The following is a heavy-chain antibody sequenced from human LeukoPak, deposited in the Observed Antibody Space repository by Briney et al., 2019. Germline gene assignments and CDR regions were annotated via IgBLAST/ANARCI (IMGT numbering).Heavy chain of an antibody. CDR2: ISYTGNT. CDR3: AREKVTTETNWFDP. J-gene: IGHJ5*02. Sequence: SQTLSLTCTVSGGSFSSGGFYWSWLRQHPGKALEWIGYISYTGNTYYNASLRSRVTISVDTSKNQFSLKLSSLTAADTAVYYCAREKVTTETNWFDPWGQGTLATVSS. V-gene: IGHV4-31*03. D-gene: IGHD4-11*01. CDR1: GGSFSSGGFY.